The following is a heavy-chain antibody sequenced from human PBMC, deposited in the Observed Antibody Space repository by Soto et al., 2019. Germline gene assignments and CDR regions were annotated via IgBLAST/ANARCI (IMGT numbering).Heavy chain of an antibody. J-gene: IGHJ6*02. CDR3: ARDSQGVGYYGFRVSYYYYYYGMDV. V-gene: IGHV1-69*01. CDR1: GGTFSSYA. D-gene: IGHD3-10*01. CDR2: IIPIFGTA. Sequence: QVQLVQSGAEVKKPGSSVKVSCKASGGTFSSYAISWVRQAPGQGLEWMGGIIPIFGTANYAQKFQGRVTITADESTSTAYMELSSLRSEDTAVYYCARDSQGVGYYGFRVSYYYYYYGMDVWGQGTTVTVSS.